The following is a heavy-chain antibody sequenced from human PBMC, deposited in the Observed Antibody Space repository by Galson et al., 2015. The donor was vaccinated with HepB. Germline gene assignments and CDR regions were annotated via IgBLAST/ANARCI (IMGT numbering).Heavy chain of an antibody. Sequence: SLRLSCAASGFTFSSYSMNWVRQAPGKGLEWVSSISSSSNYIYYADSVKGRFTISRDDAQNSLYLQMNSLRAGDTAVYYCAREKDRITMVRGVPDYWGQGTLVTVSS. J-gene: IGHJ4*02. D-gene: IGHD3-10*01. CDR2: ISSSSNYI. CDR1: GFTFSSYS. V-gene: IGHV3-21*01. CDR3: AREKDRITMVRGVPDY.